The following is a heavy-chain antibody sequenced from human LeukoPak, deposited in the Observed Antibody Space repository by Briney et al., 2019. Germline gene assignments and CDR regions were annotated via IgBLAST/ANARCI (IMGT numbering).Heavy chain of an antibody. CDR1: GFTFSSYA. D-gene: IGHD3-22*01. CDR3: AIMHRYYDGSGYWVH. Sequence: GGSLGLSCAASGFTFSSYAMSWVRQAPGKGLEWVSGISTSGDTTSYADSVRGRFTISGDNPRNMLYMQMSSLTDEDTAVYYCAIMHRYYDGSGYWVHWGQGALVTVSS. J-gene: IGHJ4*02. CDR2: ISTSGDTT. V-gene: IGHV3-23*01.